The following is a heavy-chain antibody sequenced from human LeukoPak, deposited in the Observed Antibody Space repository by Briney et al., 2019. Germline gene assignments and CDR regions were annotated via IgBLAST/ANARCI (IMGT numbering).Heavy chain of an antibody. CDR2: TYSGGRT. CDR3: ARSRNYYDSSGYHDAFDI. J-gene: IGHJ3*02. D-gene: IGHD3-22*01. CDR1: GFTVSSNY. Sequence: TGGSLRLSCAASGFTVSSNYINWVRQAPGKGLEWVSVTYSGGRTYYADSVKGRFTISRDNSKNTLYLQMNSLRAEDTAVYYCARSRNYYDSSGYHDAFDIWGQGTMVTVSS. V-gene: IGHV3-66*01.